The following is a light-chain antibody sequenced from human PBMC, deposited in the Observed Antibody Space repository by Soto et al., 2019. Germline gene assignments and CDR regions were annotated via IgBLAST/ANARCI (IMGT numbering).Light chain of an antibody. CDR1: QGISHY. V-gene: IGKV1-27*01. J-gene: IGKJ1*01. Sequence: DIQMTQSPSSLSASVGDRVTITCRASQGISHYLAWYQQKPGIVPKLLIYAASTLQSGVPSRFSGSGSGTDFTLTISNLQPEDVATYYCQKYNNAPRTFGQGTKVDI. CDR3: QKYNNAPRT. CDR2: AAS.